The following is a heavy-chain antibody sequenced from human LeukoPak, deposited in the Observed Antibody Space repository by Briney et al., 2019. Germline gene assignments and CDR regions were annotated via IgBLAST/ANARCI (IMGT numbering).Heavy chain of an antibody. D-gene: IGHD6-13*01. V-gene: IGHV4-59*01. J-gene: IGHJ6*03. Sequence: SETLSLTCTVSGGSISSYYWSWIRQPPGKGLEWIGYIYYSGSTNYNPSLKSRVTISVDTSKNQFSLKLSSVTAADTAVYYCARDRFGIAAAGTGDYYYYYYMDVWGKGTTVTVSS. CDR1: GGSISSYY. CDR3: ARDRFGIAAAGTGDYYYYYYMDV. CDR2: IYYSGST.